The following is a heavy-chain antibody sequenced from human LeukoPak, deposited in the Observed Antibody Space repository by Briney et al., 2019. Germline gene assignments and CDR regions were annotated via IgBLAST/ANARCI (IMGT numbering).Heavy chain of an antibody. D-gene: IGHD3-22*01. Sequence: GRSLRLSCAASGFTFSSYAMHWVRQAPGKGLEWVAVISYDGSNKYYADSVKGRFTISRDNSKNTLYLQMNSLRAEDTAVYYCARGPNYYDSSGYKIDYWGQGTLVTVSS. CDR2: ISYDGSNK. CDR3: ARGPNYYDSSGYKIDY. J-gene: IGHJ4*02. CDR1: GFTFSSYA. V-gene: IGHV3-30*04.